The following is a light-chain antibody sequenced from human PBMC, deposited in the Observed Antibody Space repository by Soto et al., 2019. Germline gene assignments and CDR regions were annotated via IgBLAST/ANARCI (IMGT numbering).Light chain of an antibody. V-gene: IGKV3D-15*01. Sequence: ILITQSPATLSLSPGERVTLSFRASQSVGSNLAWYQQRPGPTPRLLIYEASNRDTGVPTSFRGSGSGTEFTLTISSLKTADFATYYCQQYNSYYTWTFGHGTKVDI. J-gene: IGKJ1*01. CDR1: QSVGSN. CDR3: QQYNSYYTWT. CDR2: EAS.